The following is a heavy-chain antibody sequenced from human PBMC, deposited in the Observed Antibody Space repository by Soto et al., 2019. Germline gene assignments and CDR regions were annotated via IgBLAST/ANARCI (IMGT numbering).Heavy chain of an antibody. CDR2: INDGGGST. J-gene: IGHJ3*02. V-gene: IGHV3-23*01. D-gene: IGHD5-12*01. CDR3: AKDILPSGYGLDAFDI. CDR1: GFTFSSYA. Sequence: EVQLLESGGGLVLPGGSLRLSCAASGFTFSSYAMSWVRQAPGKGLEWVSSINDGGGSTYYADSVKGRFTISRDKSKNTLYLQMSSLRAEDKAVYYCAKDILPSGYGLDAFDIWGQGTMVTVSS.